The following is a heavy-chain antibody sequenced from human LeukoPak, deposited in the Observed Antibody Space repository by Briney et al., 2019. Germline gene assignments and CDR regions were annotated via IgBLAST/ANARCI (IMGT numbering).Heavy chain of an antibody. CDR2: IHSNGGT. CDR3: ARDPFYYGSGRREYFDY. D-gene: IGHD3-10*01. CDR1: GGSIDGQY. Sequence: SETLSLTCTVSGGSIDGQYWSWIRQPPGKGLEWIGYIHSNGGTKYNPSLKSQFTMSVDTSKNQFSLKLSSVTAADTAVYYCARDPFYYGSGRREYFDYWGQGTLVTVSS. J-gene: IGHJ4*02. V-gene: IGHV4-59*11.